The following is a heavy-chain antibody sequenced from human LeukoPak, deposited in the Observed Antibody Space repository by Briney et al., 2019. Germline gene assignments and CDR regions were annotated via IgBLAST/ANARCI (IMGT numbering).Heavy chain of an antibody. Sequence: GGSLRLSCAASGFTFSSYSINWVRQAPGKGLEWVSSISSSSNYIYYADSVKGRFTISRDNAKNSLYLQMNSLRAEDTAVYYCARVPADYWGQGTLVTVSS. J-gene: IGHJ4*02. CDR1: GFTFSSYS. CDR2: ISSSSNYI. CDR3: ARVPADY. V-gene: IGHV3-21*01.